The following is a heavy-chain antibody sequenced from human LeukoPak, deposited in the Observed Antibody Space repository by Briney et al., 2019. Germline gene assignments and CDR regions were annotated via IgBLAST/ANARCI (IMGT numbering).Heavy chain of an antibody. V-gene: IGHV4-39*01. CDR1: GGSISSSSYY. Sequence: SETLSLTCTVSGGSISSSSYYWGWIRQPPGKGLEWIGSIYYSGSTYYNPSLKSRVTISVDTSKNQFSLKLSSVTAADTAVYYCARQYYGSGSLDAFDIWGQGTMVTVSS. CDR3: ARQYYGSGSLDAFDI. D-gene: IGHD3-10*01. CDR2: IYYSGST. J-gene: IGHJ3*02.